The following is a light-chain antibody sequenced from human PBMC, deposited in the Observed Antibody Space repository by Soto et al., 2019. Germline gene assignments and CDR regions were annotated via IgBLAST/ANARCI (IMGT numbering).Light chain of an antibody. CDR2: SNT. J-gene: IGLJ2*01. Sequence: QSVLTQPPSASGTRGQTIAISCSGGSSNIGSHTVNWYQQLPGTAPRLLIYSNTQRPSGVPDRFSGSKSGTSASLAISGLQSEYEGDYYCAAWDDSLNGVVFGGGTKLTVL. V-gene: IGLV1-44*01. CDR3: AAWDDSLNGVV. CDR1: SSNIGSHT.